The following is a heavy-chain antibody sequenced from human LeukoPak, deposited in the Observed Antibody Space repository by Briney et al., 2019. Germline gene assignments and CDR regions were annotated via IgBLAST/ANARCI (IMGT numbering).Heavy chain of an antibody. D-gene: IGHD3-22*01. J-gene: IGHJ4*02. Sequence: GGSLRLSCSASGFTFSSYAMNWVRQAPGKGLEYVTAITSNGGSTYYADSVKGRFTISRDNSKNTLYLQMSSLRAEDTAVYYCVKEVTYYYDSSGSVWGQGTLVTVSS. CDR3: VKEVTYYYDSSGSV. V-gene: IGHV3-64D*06. CDR1: GFTFSSYA. CDR2: ITSNGGST.